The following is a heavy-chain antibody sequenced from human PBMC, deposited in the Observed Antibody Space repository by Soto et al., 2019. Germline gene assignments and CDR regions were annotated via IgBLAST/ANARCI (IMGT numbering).Heavy chain of an antibody. J-gene: IGHJ4*02. CDR2: IYYRGST. Sequence: QVQLQESGPGLVKPSQTLSLTCTVSGGSISSGGYYWSWIRQHPGKGLEWIGYIYYRGSTYYNPSLKSRVTKSVDTSKNQFSLKLSSVTAADTAGYYCARDGTMRGFDYWGQGTLVTVSS. CDR1: GGSISSGGYY. V-gene: IGHV4-31*03. D-gene: IGHD3-22*01. CDR3: ARDGTMRGFDY.